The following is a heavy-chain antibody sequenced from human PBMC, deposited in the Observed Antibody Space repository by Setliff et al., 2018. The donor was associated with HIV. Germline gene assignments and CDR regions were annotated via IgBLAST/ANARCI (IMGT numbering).Heavy chain of an antibody. CDR2: LYHSGST. CDR1: GDSISSYY. D-gene: IGHD1-1*01. V-gene: IGHV4-59*12. CDR3: ARDWNHYFYYMDV. Sequence: NPSETLSLTCTVSGDSISSYYWSWIRQPPGKGLECIGHLYHSGSTHYSPSLRSRVTMSVATSKNQFSLKLTAVTAADTAVYYCARDWNHYFYYMDVWGKGTTVTVSS. J-gene: IGHJ6*03.